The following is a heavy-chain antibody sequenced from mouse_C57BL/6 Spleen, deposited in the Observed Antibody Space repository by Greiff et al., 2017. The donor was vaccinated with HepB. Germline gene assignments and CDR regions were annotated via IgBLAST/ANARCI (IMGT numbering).Heavy chain of an antibody. V-gene: IGHV5-9*01. CDR1: GFTFSSYT. D-gene: IGHD2-3*01. Sequence: DVMLVESGGGLVKPGGSLKLSCAASGFTFSSYTMSWVRQTPEKRLEWVATISGGGGNTYYPDSVKGRFTISRDNAKNTLYLQMSSLRSEDTALYYCARQKDGYYGYWGQGTTLTVSS. J-gene: IGHJ2*01. CDR2: ISGGGGNT. CDR3: ARQKDGYYGY.